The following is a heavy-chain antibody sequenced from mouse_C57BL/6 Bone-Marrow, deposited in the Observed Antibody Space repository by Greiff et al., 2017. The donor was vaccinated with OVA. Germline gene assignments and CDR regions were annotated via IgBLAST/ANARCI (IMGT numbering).Heavy chain of an antibody. CDR3: ARDLLYGSSSWFAY. J-gene: IGHJ3*01. CDR2: ISDGGSYT. Sequence: EVNVVESGGGLVKPGGSLKLSCAASGFTFSSYAMSWVRQTPEKRLEWVATISDGGSYTYYPDNVKGRFTISRDNAKNNLYLQMSHLKSEDTAMYYCARDLLYGSSSWFAYWGQGTLVTVSA. D-gene: IGHD1-1*01. CDR1: GFTFSSYA. V-gene: IGHV5-4*01.